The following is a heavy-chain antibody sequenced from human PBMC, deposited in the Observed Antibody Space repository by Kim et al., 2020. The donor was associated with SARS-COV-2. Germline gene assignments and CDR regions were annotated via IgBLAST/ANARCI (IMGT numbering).Heavy chain of an antibody. CDR3: ARIKIRGGFTVYAMDV. Sequence: GGSLRLSCAASGFDFNIYEMNWVRQTPGAGLEWISYIGSQASTIYYADSVKGRFTVSRDNANRSLYLQINNLRAEDTGIYYCARIKIRGGFTVYAMDVWGQGTTVTVSS. CDR1: GFDFNIYE. CDR2: IGSQASTI. D-gene: IGHD4-17*01. V-gene: IGHV3-48*03. J-gene: IGHJ6*02.